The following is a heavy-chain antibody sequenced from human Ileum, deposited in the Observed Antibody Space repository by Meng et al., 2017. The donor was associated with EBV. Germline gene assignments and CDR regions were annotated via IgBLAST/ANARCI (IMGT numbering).Heavy chain of an antibody. CDR1: GYTFTDYG. D-gene: IGHD2-21*02. CDR3: ARDLVSGNLSWFDP. V-gene: IGHV1-18*03. CDR2: ISSYSGNT. Sequence: QVQLVQSGAEVKKPGASVKVSCKASGYTFTDYGITWVRQAPGQGLEWMGWISSYSGNTKYAQKFQGRVTMTTDTFTTTTYMELRSLRSDDMAVYYCARDLVSGNLSWFDPWGQGTLVTVSS. J-gene: IGHJ5*02.